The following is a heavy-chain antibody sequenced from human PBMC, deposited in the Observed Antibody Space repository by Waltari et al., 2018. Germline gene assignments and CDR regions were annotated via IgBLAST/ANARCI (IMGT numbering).Heavy chain of an antibody. CDR2: IYYSGST. CDR3: ARIPHYYYYGMDV. CDR1: GGSISSSSYY. J-gene: IGHJ6*02. D-gene: IGHD2-2*02. V-gene: IGHV4-39*07. Sequence: QLQLQESGPGLVKPSETLSLTCTVSGGSISSSSYYWGWIRQPPGKGLEWIGSIYYSGSTYYNPSLKSRVTISVDTSKNQFSLKLSSVTAADTAVYYCARIPHYYYYGMDVWGQGTTVTVSS.